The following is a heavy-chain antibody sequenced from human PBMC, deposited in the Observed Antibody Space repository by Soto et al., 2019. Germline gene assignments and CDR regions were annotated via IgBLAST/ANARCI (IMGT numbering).Heavy chain of an antibody. CDR3: ARDLVLLWFGAFTRGGMDV. D-gene: IGHD3-10*01. CDR2: IYYSGST. V-gene: IGHV4-30-4*01. CDR1: GGSISSGDYY. Sequence: PSETLSLTCTVSGGSISSGDYYWSWIRQPPGKGLEWIGYIYYSGSTYYNPSLKSRVTISVDTSKNQFSLKLSSVTAADTAVYYCARDLVLLWFGAFTRGGMDVWGQGTTVTVSS. J-gene: IGHJ6*02.